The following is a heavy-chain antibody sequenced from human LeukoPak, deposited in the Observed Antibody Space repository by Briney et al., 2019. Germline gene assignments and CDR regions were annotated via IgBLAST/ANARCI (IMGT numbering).Heavy chain of an antibody. V-gene: IGHV1-2*04. J-gene: IGHJ4*02. D-gene: IGHD3-9*01. CDR2: INPNSGGT. CDR3: AIGLDYDILTGYPPVY. Sequence: ASVKVSCKASGYTFTGYYMHWVRQAPGQGLEWMGWINPNSGGTNYAQKFQGWVTMTRDTSISTAYMELSRLRSDDTAVYYCAIGLDYDILTGYPPVYWGQGTLVTVPS. CDR1: GYTFTGYY.